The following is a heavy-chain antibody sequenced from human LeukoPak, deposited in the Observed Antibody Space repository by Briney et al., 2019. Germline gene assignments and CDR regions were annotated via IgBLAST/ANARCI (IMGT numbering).Heavy chain of an antibody. CDR1: GFTFSSYA. Sequence: GGSLRLSCAASGFTFSSYAMSWVRQAPGKGLEWVSAISGSGGSTYYAGSVKGRFTISRDNSKNTLYLQMNSLRAEDTAVYYCASDIVVVPAATDAFDIWGQGTMVTVSS. CDR3: ASDIVVVPAATDAFDI. D-gene: IGHD2-2*01. V-gene: IGHV3-23*01. CDR2: ISGSGGST. J-gene: IGHJ3*02.